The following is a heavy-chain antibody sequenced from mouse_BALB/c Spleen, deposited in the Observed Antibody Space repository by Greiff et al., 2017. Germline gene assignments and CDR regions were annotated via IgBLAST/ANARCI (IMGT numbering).Heavy chain of an antibody. CDR2: IYPGDGDT. CDR3: ARFYYDYDEGFAY. Sequence: VQLQQSGPELVKPGASVKISCKASGYAFSSSWMNWVKQRPGQGLEWIGRIYPGDGDTNYNGKFKGKATLTADKSSSTAYMQLSSLTSVDSAVYFCARFYYDYDEGFAYWGQGTLVTVSA. V-gene: IGHV1-82*01. CDR1: GYAFSSSW. D-gene: IGHD2-4*01. J-gene: IGHJ3*01.